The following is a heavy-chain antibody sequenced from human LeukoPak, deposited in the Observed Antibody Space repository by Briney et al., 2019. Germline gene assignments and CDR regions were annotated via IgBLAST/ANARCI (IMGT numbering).Heavy chain of an antibody. V-gene: IGHV1-18*01. Sequence: ASVKVSCKASNYIFTNYAISWVRQAPGQGLEWMGGINTYSGNTNYAQSLQGRVTMTKDTSTSTVYMELRSLTSDDTAVYYCARGRESPFYFDYWGQGTLVTVSS. CDR3: ARGRESPFYFDY. CDR2: INTYSGNT. CDR1: NYIFTNYA. J-gene: IGHJ4*02.